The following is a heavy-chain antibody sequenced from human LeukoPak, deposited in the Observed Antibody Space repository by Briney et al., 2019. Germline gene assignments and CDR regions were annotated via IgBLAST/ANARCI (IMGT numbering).Heavy chain of an antibody. CDR2: IYPRDSNT. CDR3: ARHSTVTSDYYYFYYMDV. V-gene: IGHV5-51*01. CDR1: GYSFTSHW. J-gene: IGHJ6*03. Sequence: GESLKISCKGSGYGSGYSFTSHWIAWVRQMPGKGLEWMGIIYPRDSNTIYSPSFQGQVTISVDTSINTAYLQWSSLKASDTAMYYCARHSTVTSDYYYFYYMDVWGKGTTVTVSS. D-gene: IGHD4-17*01.